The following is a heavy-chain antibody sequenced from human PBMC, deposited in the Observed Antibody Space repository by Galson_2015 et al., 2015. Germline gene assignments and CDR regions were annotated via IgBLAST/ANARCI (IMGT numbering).Heavy chain of an antibody. CDR1: GFAFEDYA. V-gene: IGHV3-43*02. CDR3: VKDLRKQRWLVLDQ. J-gene: IGHJ4*02. CDR2: ISGDGGST. Sequence: SLRLSCAASGFAFEDYAMTWVRQAPGKGPEWVSLISGDGGSTYSADSVKGRFTISRDNSKNSLYLQMNSLRTDDTALYYCVKDLRKQRWLVLDQWGQGTLVTGSS. D-gene: IGHD5-18*01.